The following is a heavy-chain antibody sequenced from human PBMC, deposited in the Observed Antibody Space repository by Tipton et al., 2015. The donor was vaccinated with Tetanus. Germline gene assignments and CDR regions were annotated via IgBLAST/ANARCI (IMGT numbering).Heavy chain of an antibody. CDR1: GLTFSDSW. Sequence: SLRLSCAVSGLTFSDSWMTWVRQAPGRGLEWVANINEDGSEIDYVDSVKGRFTISGDNAKNSLYLQMNSLRPEDTALYYCAKGWGSYWGQGTLVTVSS. CDR3: AKGWGSY. V-gene: IGHV3-7*03. J-gene: IGHJ4*02. D-gene: IGHD3-16*01. CDR2: INEDGSEI.